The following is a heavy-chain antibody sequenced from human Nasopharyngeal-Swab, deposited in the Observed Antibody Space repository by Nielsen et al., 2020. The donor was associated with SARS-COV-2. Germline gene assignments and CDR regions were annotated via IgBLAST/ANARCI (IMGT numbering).Heavy chain of an antibody. CDR3: VRDGALIQLWLLPHALDI. Sequence: GGSLRLSCEASGFTFGSYTLNWVRPAPGKGLEWVSFISSSGSIAYYADSVEGRFTISRDHPNNSLYLQMNSLRADDTAVYYCVRDGALIQLWLLPHALDIWGQGTLVAVSS. CDR2: ISSSGSIA. J-gene: IGHJ3*02. D-gene: IGHD5-18*01. CDR1: GFTFGSYT. V-gene: IGHV3-48*04.